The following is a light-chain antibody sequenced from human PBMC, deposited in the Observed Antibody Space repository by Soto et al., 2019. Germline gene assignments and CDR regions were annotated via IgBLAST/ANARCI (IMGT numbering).Light chain of an antibody. V-gene: IGKV1-5*01. CDR1: QSIGRF. CDR3: QQSTNNNNPWM. CDR2: DAS. J-gene: IGKJ1*01. Sequence: IKITQSLSTLSASVGGRGTSTCRAIQSIGRFLAWYQHQPGKAPKLLIYDASTLERGVAARFSGSGSGTEFTLIISGLQPDDSATYYCQQSTNNNNPWMFGQGTKVDI.